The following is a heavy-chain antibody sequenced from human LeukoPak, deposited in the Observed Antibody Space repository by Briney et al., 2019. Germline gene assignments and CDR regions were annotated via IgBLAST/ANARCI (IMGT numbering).Heavy chain of an antibody. J-gene: IGHJ3*02. V-gene: IGHV3-23*01. CDR3: AKGRYNDYVSDGSDI. CDR2: ISTSGGRT. D-gene: IGHD4-17*01. CDR1: GFTFSTFA. Sequence: GGSLRLSCAASGFTFSTFAVHWVRQAPGKGLQWVSAISTSGGRTYYADSVKGRFTISRDNSKNTLYLQMNGLRGEDTAVYYCAKGRYNDYVSDGSDIWGRGTMVTVSS.